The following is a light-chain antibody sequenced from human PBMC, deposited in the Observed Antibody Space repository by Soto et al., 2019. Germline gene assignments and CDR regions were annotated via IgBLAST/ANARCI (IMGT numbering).Light chain of an antibody. CDR3: QKYGSSGT. CDR1: QSVSNNY. CDR2: GAS. Sequence: EIVLTQSPGTLSLSPGERATLSCRASQSVSNNYLAWYQQKPGQAPRLLIYGASNRATGIPDRFSGSGSGTDFTLTISRLEPEDFAVYYCQKYGSSGTLGQGTKVEIK. V-gene: IGKV3-20*01. J-gene: IGKJ1*01.